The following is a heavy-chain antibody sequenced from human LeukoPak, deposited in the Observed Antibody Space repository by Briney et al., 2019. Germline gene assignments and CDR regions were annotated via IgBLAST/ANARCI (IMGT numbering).Heavy chain of an antibody. D-gene: IGHD3-10*01. CDR1: GYIFSVYC. V-gene: IGHV1-2*02. J-gene: IGHJ4*02. CDR2: INPNSGGT. Sequence: ASVKVSCKASGYIFSVYCMHWVRQAPGQGVEWLGWINPNSGGTNYAQRFLGRVTMTRDTSISTAFMELTRLTSDDTAVYYCARDRQYYGSGSHYLLDYWGQGTLVTVSS. CDR3: ARDRQYYGSGSHYLLDY.